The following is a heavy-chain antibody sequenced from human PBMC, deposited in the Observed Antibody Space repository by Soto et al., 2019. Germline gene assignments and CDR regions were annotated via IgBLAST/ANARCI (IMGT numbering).Heavy chain of an antibody. Sequence: QVQLVESGGGVVQPGRSLRLSCAASGFTFSSYAMHWVRQAPGKGLEWVAVISCDGSNKYYADSVKGRFTISRDNSKNTLYLQMNSLRAEDTAVYYCARDRYCSGGSCYLVYYYGMDVWGQGTTVTVSS. D-gene: IGHD2-15*01. CDR3: ARDRYCSGGSCYLVYYYGMDV. CDR2: ISCDGSNK. CDR1: GFTFSSYA. V-gene: IGHV3-30-3*01. J-gene: IGHJ6*02.